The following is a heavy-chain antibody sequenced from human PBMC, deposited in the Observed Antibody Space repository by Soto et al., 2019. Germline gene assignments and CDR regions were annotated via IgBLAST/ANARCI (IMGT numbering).Heavy chain of an antibody. Sequence: GGSLRLSCAASGFTFSSYAMSWARQAPGKGLEWVSAISGSGGSTYYADSVKGRFTISRDNSKNTLYLQMNSLRAEDKAVYYGAKDRSRPAAYRGKGTPVTGSS. CDR1: GFTFSSYA. CDR3: AKDRSRPAAY. D-gene: IGHD6-25*01. CDR2: ISGSGGST. J-gene: IGHJ4*02. V-gene: IGHV3-23*01.